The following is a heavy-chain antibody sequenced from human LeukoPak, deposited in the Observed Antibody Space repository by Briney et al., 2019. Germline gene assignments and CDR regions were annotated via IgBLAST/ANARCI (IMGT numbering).Heavy chain of an antibody. Sequence: GSLRLSCVASGFSFSDHWMNWFRQAPAKGLEWVATIKKDGSEQYYVDSMKGRFTISRDNAKNSVYLQINSLRAEDTAVYYCARGLGWLQSDYWGQGTLVTVSS. CDR3: ARGLGWLQSDY. CDR1: GFSFSDHW. J-gene: IGHJ4*02. CDR2: IKKDGSEQ. V-gene: IGHV3-7*01. D-gene: IGHD5-24*01.